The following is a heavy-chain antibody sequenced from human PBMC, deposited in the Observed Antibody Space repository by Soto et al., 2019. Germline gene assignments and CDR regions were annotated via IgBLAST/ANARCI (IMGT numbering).Heavy chain of an antibody. CDR3: ARGLRYSNYGDYYYGMDV. V-gene: IGHV1-8*01. Sequence: ASVKVSCKASGYTFTSYDINWVRQATGQGLEWVGWMNPNSGNTGYAQKFQGRVTMTRNTSISTAYMELSSLRSEDTAVYYCARGLRYSNYGDYYYGMDVWGQGTTVTVSS. J-gene: IGHJ6*02. D-gene: IGHD4-4*01. CDR1: GYTFTSYD. CDR2: MNPNSGNT.